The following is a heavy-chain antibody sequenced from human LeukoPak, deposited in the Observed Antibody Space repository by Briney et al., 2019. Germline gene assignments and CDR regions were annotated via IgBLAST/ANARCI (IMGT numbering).Heavy chain of an antibody. J-gene: IGHJ3*01. CDR1: GFTLTNNW. D-gene: IGHD1-14*01. CDR3: AREFSPEDAFDL. Sequence: GGSLRLSCTASGFTLTNNWMHWVRQVPGKGLEWVSRVNTYGTNTNYAGSVRGRFTISRDNAKNTLYLQMDSLRAEDSAIYYCAREFSPEDAFDLWGQGTRVTVSS. V-gene: IGHV3-74*01. CDR2: VNTYGTNT.